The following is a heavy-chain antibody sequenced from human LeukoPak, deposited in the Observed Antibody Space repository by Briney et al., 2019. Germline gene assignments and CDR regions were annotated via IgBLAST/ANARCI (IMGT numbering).Heavy chain of an antibody. CDR1: GGSINSYY. J-gene: IGHJ4*02. Sequence: SETLSFTCTVSGGSINSYYWSWIRQPPGQGLEWIGEISLTGETNYNPSLNGRVTMSLDGSRNQLSLTLTSVTAADTAIYYCSRESGAFCPFGYWGQGTLVIVPP. D-gene: IGHD1-26*01. CDR3: SRESGAFCPFGY. V-gene: IGHV4-59*12. CDR2: ISLTGET.